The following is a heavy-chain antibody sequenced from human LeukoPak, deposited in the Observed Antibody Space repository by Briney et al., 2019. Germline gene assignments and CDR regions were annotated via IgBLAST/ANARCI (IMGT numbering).Heavy chain of an antibody. Sequence: GRSLRLSCAASGFTFDDYAMHWVRQAPGKGLEWVSGISWNSGSIGYADSVKGRFTISRDNAKNSLYLQMNSLRAEDTAVYYCAREWRNYYGSGSHDYWGQGTLVTVSS. V-gene: IGHV3-9*01. CDR3: AREWRNYYGSGSHDY. CDR2: ISWNSGSI. J-gene: IGHJ4*02. CDR1: GFTFDDYA. D-gene: IGHD3-10*01.